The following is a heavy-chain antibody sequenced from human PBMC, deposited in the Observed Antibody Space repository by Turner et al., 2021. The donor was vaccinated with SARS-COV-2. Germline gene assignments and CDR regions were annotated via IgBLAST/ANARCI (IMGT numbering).Heavy chain of an antibody. V-gene: IGHV4-31*03. D-gene: IGHD6-25*01. J-gene: IGHJ3*02. CDR3: ARLAAWGAFDI. CDR2: IYYSGST. CDR1: GGSISRGGYY. Sequence: QVQLQESGPGLVKPSKTLSLTCTVPGGSISRGGYYLSWIRQHPGKGLEWIGYIYYSGSTYYNPSLKSRVTKSVDTSKNQFSLKLSSVTAADTAVYYCARLAAWGAFDIWGQGTMVTISS.